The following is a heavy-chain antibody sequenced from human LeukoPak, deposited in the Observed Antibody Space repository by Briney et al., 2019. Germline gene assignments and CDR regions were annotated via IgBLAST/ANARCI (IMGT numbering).Heavy chain of an antibody. CDR1: GFTFSSYA. Sequence: GSLRLSGAASGFTFSSYAMSWVRQAPGKGLEWVAGISGSGDITYYADSVKGRFTISRDNSKSTLYLQMTNMRVDDTATYYCAARPTTTVVAPTDFWGQGVLVTVSS. CDR3: AARPTTTVVAPTDF. J-gene: IGHJ4*02. D-gene: IGHD4-11*01. CDR2: ISGSGDIT. V-gene: IGHV3-23*01.